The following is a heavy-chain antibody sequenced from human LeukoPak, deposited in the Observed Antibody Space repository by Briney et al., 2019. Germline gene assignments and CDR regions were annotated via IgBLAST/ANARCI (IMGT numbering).Heavy chain of an antibody. CDR2: IYPGDSDA. CDR1: GYTFTNYW. CDR3: ATPTLGTIGEYLFDY. Sequence: KSGESLKISCKGSGYTFTNYWIGWVRLMPGKGLEWMGIIYPGDSDARYSPSFQGRVTISADKSISTAYLQWSTLKASDTAVYYCATPTLGTIGEYLFDYWGQGTLVTVSS. D-gene: IGHD1-7*01. V-gene: IGHV5-51*01. J-gene: IGHJ4*02.